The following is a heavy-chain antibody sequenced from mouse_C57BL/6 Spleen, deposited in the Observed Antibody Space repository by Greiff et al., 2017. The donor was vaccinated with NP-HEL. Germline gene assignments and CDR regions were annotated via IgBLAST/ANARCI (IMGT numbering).Heavy chain of an antibody. CDR2: VNPSTGGT. CDR3: ARSPYYYGSSSYYFDY. Sequence: VQLQQSGPELVKPGASVKISCKASGYSFTGYYMNWVKQSPEKSLEWIGEVNPSTGGTTYNQKFKAKATLTVDKSSSTAYMQLKSLTSEDSAVYYCARSPYYYGSSSYYFDYWGQGTTLTVSS. V-gene: IGHV1-42*01. J-gene: IGHJ2*01. D-gene: IGHD1-1*01. CDR1: GYSFTGYY.